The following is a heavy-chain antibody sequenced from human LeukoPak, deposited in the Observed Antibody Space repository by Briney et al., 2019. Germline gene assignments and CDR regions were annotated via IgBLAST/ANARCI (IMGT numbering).Heavy chain of an antibody. Sequence: PGGSLRHSCAASRFTFSSYAMSWVRQAPGKGLEWVSAISGSGGSTYYADSVKGRFTISRDNSKNTLYLQMNSLRAEDTAVYYCAKGLLCSSTSCWLYFDYWGQGTLVTVSS. D-gene: IGHD2-2*01. CDR2: ISGSGGST. J-gene: IGHJ4*02. V-gene: IGHV3-23*01. CDR1: RFTFSSYA. CDR3: AKGLLCSSTSCWLYFDY.